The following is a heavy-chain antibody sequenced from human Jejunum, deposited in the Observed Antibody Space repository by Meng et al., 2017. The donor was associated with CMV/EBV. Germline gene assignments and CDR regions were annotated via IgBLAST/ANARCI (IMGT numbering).Heavy chain of an antibody. CDR3: AKDGGSYLDYYFDY. CDR2: INPKTGDT. V-gene: IGHV1-2*02. CDR1: YTFTDYY. Sequence: YTFTDYYVQWVRQAPGQGLEWMGWINPKTGDTNYAQKFQGRVIMTRDMSINTVHMELTRLRSDDTAVYYCAKDGGSYLDYYFDYWGQGTLVTVSS. J-gene: IGHJ4*02. D-gene: IGHD1-26*01.